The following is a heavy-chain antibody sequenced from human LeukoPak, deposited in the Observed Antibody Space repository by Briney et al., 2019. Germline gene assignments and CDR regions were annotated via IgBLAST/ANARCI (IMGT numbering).Heavy chain of an antibody. D-gene: IGHD4-17*01. CDR1: GGSISSYY. CDR3: ARHKAPTTVTTHGGEMDF. V-gene: IGHV4-59*08. J-gene: IGHJ4*02. Sequence: PSETLSLTCTVSGGSISSYYWSWIRQPPGKGLEWIGYIYSTGNPRYNPSHKDRLTISVHTSKTHFSLRLTSLTAADTAVYYCARHKAPTTVTTHGGEMDFWGQGTLVTVS. CDR2: IYSTGNP.